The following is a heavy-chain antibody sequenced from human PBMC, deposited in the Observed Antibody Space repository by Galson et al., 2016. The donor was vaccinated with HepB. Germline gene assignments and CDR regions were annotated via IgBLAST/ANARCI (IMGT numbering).Heavy chain of an antibody. CDR2: ITHDGSKR. J-gene: IGHJ4*02. V-gene: IGHV3-30*18. CDR3: AKDLWEGEVDGGEALDY. Sequence: SLRLSCAASRFTFSDYGLHWVRQAPGKGLEWLAVITHDGSKRLYGDSVQGRFTISRDDSKDTVYLEMHSLRPEDTAVYYCAKDLWEGEVDGGEALDYWGQGTLVTVSS. D-gene: IGHD6-19*01. CDR1: RFTFSDYG.